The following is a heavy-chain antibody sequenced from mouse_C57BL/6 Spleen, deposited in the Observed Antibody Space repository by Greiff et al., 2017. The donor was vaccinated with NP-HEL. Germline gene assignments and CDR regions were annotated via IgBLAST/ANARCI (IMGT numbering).Heavy chain of an antibody. CDR2: IYPGDGDT. CDR1: GYAFSSSW. V-gene: IGHV1-82*01. CDR3: ARTGTEAMDY. Sequence: VQLVESGPELVKPGASVKISCKASGYAFSSSWMNWVKQRPGKALEWIGRIYPGDGDTNYNGKFKGKATLTADKSSSTAYMQLSSLTSEDSAVYFCARTGTEAMDYWGQGTSVTVSS. D-gene: IGHD4-1*01. J-gene: IGHJ4*01.